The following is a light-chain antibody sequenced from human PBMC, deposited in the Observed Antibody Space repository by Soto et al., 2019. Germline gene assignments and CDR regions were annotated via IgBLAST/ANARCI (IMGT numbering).Light chain of an antibody. CDR3: ISYTGSSTSYV. Sequence: QSALTQPASVSGSPGQSITISCSGTRSDIGSYNYVAWYQQFPGKTPKILIYGVSNRPSGVSSRFSGSKSGNTASLTIPGLQAEDGADYYCISYTGSSTSYVFGSGTKVTVL. J-gene: IGLJ1*01. CDR2: GVS. V-gene: IGLV2-14*01. CDR1: RSDIGSYNY.